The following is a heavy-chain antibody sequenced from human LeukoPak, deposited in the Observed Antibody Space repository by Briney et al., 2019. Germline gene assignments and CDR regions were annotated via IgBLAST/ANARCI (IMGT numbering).Heavy chain of an antibody. CDR2: ISDRGDNT. J-gene: IGHJ5*02. V-gene: IGHV3-23*01. CDR1: GFSLTTYA. Sequence: PGGSLRLSCAASGFSLTTYAMGWVRQAPGKGLEWVSVISDRGDNTYYGDSVKGRFTISRDSSKNTLYLQMNSLRAEDMALYYCAKGFGSDWRNWFDPWGQGTLVTVSS. CDR3: AKGFGSDWRNWFDP. D-gene: IGHD6-19*01.